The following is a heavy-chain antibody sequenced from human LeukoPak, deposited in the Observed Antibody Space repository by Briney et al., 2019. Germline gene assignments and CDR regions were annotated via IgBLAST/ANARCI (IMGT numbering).Heavy chain of an antibody. CDR2: IKVDGTDK. CDR3: TTIGGLGTDDY. J-gene: IGHJ4*02. D-gene: IGHD7-27*01. Sequence: GGSLRLSCAASGFGFSNYWMSWVRQAPGKGLEWVAYIKVDGTDKYYLDSVEGRFTISRDNAKDSLYLQMNRLRAEDTAVYYCTTIGGLGTDDYWGQGTLVTVSS. V-gene: IGHV3-7*01. CDR1: GFGFSNYW.